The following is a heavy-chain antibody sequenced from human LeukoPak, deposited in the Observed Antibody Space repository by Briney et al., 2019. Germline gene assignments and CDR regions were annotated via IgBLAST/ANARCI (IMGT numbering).Heavy chain of an antibody. V-gene: IGHV4-59*01. CDR1: GGSISSYY. CDR3: ARVNLPGGYTV. Sequence: SSETLSLTCTVSGGSISSYYWSWIRQPPGKGPEWIGYIYYSGSTNHNPSLKSRVTISVDTSKNQFSLKLSSVTAADTAVYYCARVNLPGGYTVWGQGALVTVSS. D-gene: IGHD5-12*01. J-gene: IGHJ4*02. CDR2: IYYSGST.